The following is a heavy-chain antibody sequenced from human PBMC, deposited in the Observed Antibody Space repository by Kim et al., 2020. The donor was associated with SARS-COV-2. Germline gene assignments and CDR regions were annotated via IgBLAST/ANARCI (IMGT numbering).Heavy chain of an antibody. J-gene: IGHJ5*02. V-gene: IGHV4-34*01. CDR3: ARGRFTIFGVAPSGRFDP. Sequence: KRRVTISVDTSKNQFSLKLSSVTAADTAVYYCARGRFTIFGVAPSGRFDPWGQGTLVTVSS. D-gene: IGHD3-3*01.